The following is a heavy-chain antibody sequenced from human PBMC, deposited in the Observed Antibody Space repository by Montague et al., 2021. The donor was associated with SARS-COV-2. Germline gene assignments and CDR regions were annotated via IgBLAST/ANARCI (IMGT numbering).Heavy chain of an antibody. CDR2: XXWDDDK. Sequence: PALVKPTQTLTLTCTFSGFSLSTSGICVSWIRQPPGKALEWLALXXWDDDKYYSTSLRTRLTISKDTSKNQVVLTMTNMDPVDTATYYCARSFSIFGVVIIPAYFDYWGQGTLVTVSS. D-gene: IGHD3-3*01. V-gene: IGHV2-70*01. CDR3: ARSFSIFGVVIIPAYFDY. CDR1: GFSLSTSGIC. J-gene: IGHJ4*02.